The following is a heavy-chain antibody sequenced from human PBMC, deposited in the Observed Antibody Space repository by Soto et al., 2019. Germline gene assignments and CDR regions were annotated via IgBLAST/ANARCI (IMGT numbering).Heavy chain of an antibody. Sequence: QVQLQQWGAGLLKPSETLSLTCAVYGGSFSGYYWSWIRQPPGKGLEWIGEINHSGSTNYNPSLKSRVAISVDTSKNQFSLKLSSVTAADTAVYYCAREGWTYCSSTSCSTYYYYYGMDVWGQVTTVTVSS. D-gene: IGHD2-2*01. J-gene: IGHJ6*02. V-gene: IGHV4-34*01. CDR2: INHSGST. CDR3: AREGWTYCSSTSCSTYYYYYGMDV. CDR1: GGSFSGYY.